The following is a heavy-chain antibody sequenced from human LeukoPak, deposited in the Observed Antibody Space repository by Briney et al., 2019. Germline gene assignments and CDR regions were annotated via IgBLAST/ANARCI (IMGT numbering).Heavy chain of an antibody. CDR1: GGSFSRYY. CDR3: ARGPTISETGYFDF. V-gene: IGHV4-34*01. Sequence: SETLSLTCAVYGGSFSRYYWSWIRQSPGKGLERIAEIDHRGDTNYNPSVKSHVTISVDTSKNQFSLKVRSLSAADTAVYYCARGPTISETGYFDFWGQGTLVTVSS. D-gene: IGHD1-1*01. CDR2: IDHRGDT. J-gene: IGHJ4*03.